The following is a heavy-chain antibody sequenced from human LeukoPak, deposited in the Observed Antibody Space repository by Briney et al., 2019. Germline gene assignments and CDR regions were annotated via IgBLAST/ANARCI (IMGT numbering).Heavy chain of an antibody. CDR3: ARDFMVRGALTRPYMDV. D-gene: IGHD3-10*01. V-gene: IGHV3-30*02. Sequence: PGGSLRLSCAASGFAASRFTFSTFGMHWVRQAPGKGLEWVAFIRYDGTNKYYADSVKGRFTISRDNAKNSLYLQMNSLRAEDTAVYYCARDFMVRGALTRPYMDVWGKGTTVTVSS. CDR2: IRYDGTNK. J-gene: IGHJ6*03. CDR1: GFAASRFTFSTFG.